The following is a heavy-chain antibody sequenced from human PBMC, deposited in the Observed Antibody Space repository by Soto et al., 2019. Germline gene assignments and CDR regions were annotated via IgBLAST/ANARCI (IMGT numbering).Heavy chain of an antibody. CDR1: GFTFSSYA. CDR2: ISGSGGST. CDR3: AKVGCGGSCYSIDY. Sequence: EVQLLESGGGLVQPGGSLRLSCAASGFTFSSYAMSWVRQAPGKGLAWVSAISGSGGSTYYADSVKGRFTISRDNSKNTLYLQMNSLRAEDTAVYYCAKVGCGGSCYSIDYWGQGTLVTVSS. J-gene: IGHJ4*02. D-gene: IGHD2-15*01. V-gene: IGHV3-23*01.